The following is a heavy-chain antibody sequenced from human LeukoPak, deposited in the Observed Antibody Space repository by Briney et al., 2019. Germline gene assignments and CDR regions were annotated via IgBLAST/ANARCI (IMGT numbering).Heavy chain of an antibody. CDR3: AKPLGGYYVVGNHYMRDF. V-gene: IGHV3-30*02. J-gene: IGHJ4*02. Sequence: GGSLRLSCAASGFTFSTSGMHWVRQAPGKGLQWVAFTRFDGSDKYYADSVRGRFTISRDNSNNTLCLQMNNLRPDDTAVYYCAKPLGGYYVVGNHYMRDFWGQGTLVTVSS. D-gene: IGHD3-10*01. CDR1: GFTFSTSG. CDR2: TRFDGSDK.